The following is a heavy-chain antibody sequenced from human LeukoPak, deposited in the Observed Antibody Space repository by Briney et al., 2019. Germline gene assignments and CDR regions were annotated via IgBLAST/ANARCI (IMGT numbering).Heavy chain of an antibody. CDR1: GYTFTAYK. CDR2: INPSGGRT. V-gene: IGHV1-46*01. CDR3: AREWLSAFFNI. Sequence: ASVKVSFKASGYTFTAYKMHWVRQAPGQGLEWMGIINPSGGRTNYAQKFQGRITLTSDTSTSTVYMEVNSLRSEDTAVYYCAREWLSAFFNIWGQGTMVTVSS. J-gene: IGHJ3*02. D-gene: IGHD5-12*01.